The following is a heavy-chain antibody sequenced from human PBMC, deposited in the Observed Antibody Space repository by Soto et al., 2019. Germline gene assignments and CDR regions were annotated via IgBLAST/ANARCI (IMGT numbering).Heavy chain of an antibody. J-gene: IGHJ4*02. CDR1: GGSISSYY. Sequence: LSLTCTVSGGSISSYYWSWIRQPAGKGLEWIGRIYTSGSTLYNPSLKSRVTMSLDTSKKQFSLKETSVTAADTAVYYCAGGAAADYFDFWGQGTLVTVSS. CDR2: IYTSGST. V-gene: IGHV4-4*07. D-gene: IGHD6-13*01. CDR3: AGGAAADYFDF.